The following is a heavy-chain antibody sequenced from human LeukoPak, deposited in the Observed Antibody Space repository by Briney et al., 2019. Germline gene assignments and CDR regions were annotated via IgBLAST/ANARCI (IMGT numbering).Heavy chain of an antibody. CDR1: GFTFSSYT. D-gene: IGHD5-12*01. V-gene: IGHV3-21*01. CDR2: ISSSSYI. CDR3: ARSGRGYEDAFDI. J-gene: IGHJ3*02. Sequence: GGSLRLSCVASGFTFSSYTMNWVRQAPGKGLEWVSSISSSSYIYYADSVKGRFTISRDNAKNSLYLQMNSLRAEDTAVYYCARSGRGYEDAFDIWGQGTMVTVSS.